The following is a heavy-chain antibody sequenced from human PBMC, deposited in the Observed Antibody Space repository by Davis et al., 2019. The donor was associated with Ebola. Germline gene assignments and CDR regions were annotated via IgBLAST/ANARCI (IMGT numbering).Heavy chain of an antibody. CDR1: GGSISSSSYY. J-gene: IGHJ4*02. V-gene: IGHV4-61*05. D-gene: IGHD6-19*01. CDR3: AGGRVAVAGLDY. CDR2: IYYSGST. Sequence: SETLSLTCTVSGGSISSSSYYWGWIRQPPGKGLEWIGYIYYSGSTNYNPSLKSRVTISVDTSKNQFSLKLSSVTAADTAVYYCAGGRVAVAGLDYWGQGTLVTVSS.